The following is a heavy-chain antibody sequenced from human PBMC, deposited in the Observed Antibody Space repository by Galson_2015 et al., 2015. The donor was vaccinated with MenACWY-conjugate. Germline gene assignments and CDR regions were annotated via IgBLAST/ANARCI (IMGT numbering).Heavy chain of an antibody. Sequence: SVKVSCKASGYTFISYGITWVRQAPGQGLEWMGWISAYNGHTNSAQKVEGRVTMTTDTTTSTAYMELRSLRSDDTAVYYCAITNIAVADDYYYYGMDVWGQGTTVTVSS. V-gene: IGHV1-18*01. J-gene: IGHJ6*02. CDR3: AITNIAVADDYYYYGMDV. D-gene: IGHD6-19*01. CDR2: ISAYNGHT. CDR1: GYTFISYG.